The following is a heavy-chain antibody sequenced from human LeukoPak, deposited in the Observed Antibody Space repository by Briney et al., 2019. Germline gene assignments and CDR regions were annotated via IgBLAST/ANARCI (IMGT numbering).Heavy chain of an antibody. V-gene: IGHV3-30*04. CDR3: AREDTVVVPLNYFDY. CDR1: GFTFSSYA. Sequence: GGSLRLSCAASGFTFSSYAMHWVRQAPGKGLEWVAVISYDGSNKYYADSVKGLFTISRDNSKNTLYLQMNSLRAEDTAVYYCAREDTVVVPLNYFDYWGQGTLVTVSS. CDR2: ISYDGSNK. D-gene: IGHD2-2*01. J-gene: IGHJ4*02.